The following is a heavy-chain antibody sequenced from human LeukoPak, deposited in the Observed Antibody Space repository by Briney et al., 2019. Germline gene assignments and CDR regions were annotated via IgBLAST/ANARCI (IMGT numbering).Heavy chain of an antibody. CDR2: ISGSGGST. J-gene: IGHJ4*02. D-gene: IGHD3-22*01. V-gene: IGHV3-23*01. CDR3: AKFRLEYYYDSSGYSYFDY. CDR1: GFTFSSYA. Sequence: GGSLRLSCAASGFTFSSYAMSWVRQAPGKGLEWVSAISGSGGSTYYADSVKGRFTISRDNSKNTLYLQMNSLRAEGTAVYYCAKFRLEYYYDSSGYSYFDYWGQGTLVTVSS.